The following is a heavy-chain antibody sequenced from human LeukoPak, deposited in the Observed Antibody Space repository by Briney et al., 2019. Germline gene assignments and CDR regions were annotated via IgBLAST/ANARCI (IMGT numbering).Heavy chain of an antibody. CDR3: ARLYSSSWYRRGYYFDY. D-gene: IGHD6-13*01. CDR1: GGSFSGYY. Sequence: SQTLSLTCAVYGGSFSGYYWSWIRPPPGKELEWIGEINDSGSTNYNPSLKSRVTISVDTSKNQFSLKLSSVTAADTAVYYCARLYSSSWYRRGYYFDYWGQGTLVTVSS. CDR2: INDSGST. V-gene: IGHV4-34*01. J-gene: IGHJ4*02.